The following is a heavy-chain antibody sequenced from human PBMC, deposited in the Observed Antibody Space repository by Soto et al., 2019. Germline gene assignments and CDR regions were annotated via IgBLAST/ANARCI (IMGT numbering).Heavy chain of an antibody. CDR1: GDAVSSNSVA. CDR2: TYYRSRWYS. CDR3: ARSEEESDYYYYGMDV. V-gene: IGHV6-1*01. J-gene: IGHJ6*02. Sequence: SQTLSLTCVGSGDAVSSNSVAWNWVRQSPSRGLEWLGRTYYRSRWYSDYAVSVRSRIDINADTSKHQVSLQLNSVTPEDTAVYYCARSEEESDYYYYGMDVWGQGTTVTVSS.